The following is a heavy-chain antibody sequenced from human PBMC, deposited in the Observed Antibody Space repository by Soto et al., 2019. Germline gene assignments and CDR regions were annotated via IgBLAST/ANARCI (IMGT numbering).Heavy chain of an antibody. Sequence: PSQTLSLTCAISGDSVSSNSAAWNWIRRSPSRGLEWLGRTYYRSKWYNDYAVSVKSRITINPDTSKNQFSLQLNSVTPEDTAVYYFARGASYYYDSSGYRSPYFDYWGQGTLVTVSS. CDR3: ARGASYYYDSSGYRSPYFDY. V-gene: IGHV6-1*01. J-gene: IGHJ4*02. CDR1: GDSVSSNSAA. CDR2: TYYRSKWYN. D-gene: IGHD3-22*01.